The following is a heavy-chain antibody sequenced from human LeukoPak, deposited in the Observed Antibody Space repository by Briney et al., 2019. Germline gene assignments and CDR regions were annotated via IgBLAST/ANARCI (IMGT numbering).Heavy chain of an antibody. Sequence: AGGSLRLSCAASGFTFSSYAMSWVRQAPGKGLEWVSAISGSGGSTYYADSVKGRFTISRDNSKNTLYLQMNSLRAEDTAVYYCAKTNSGCSYGYATDYWGEGALGSVSS. CDR3: AKTNSGCSYGYATDY. CDR1: GFTFSSYA. J-gene: IGHJ4*02. D-gene: IGHD5-18*01. CDR2: ISGSGGST. V-gene: IGHV3-23*01.